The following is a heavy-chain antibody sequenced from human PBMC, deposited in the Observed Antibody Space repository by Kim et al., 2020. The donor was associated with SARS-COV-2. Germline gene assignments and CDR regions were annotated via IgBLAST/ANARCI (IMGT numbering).Heavy chain of an antibody. D-gene: IGHD3-16*01. Sequence: SETLSLTCAVYGGSFSGYYWSWIRQPPGKGLEWIGEINHSGSTNYNPSLKSRVTISVDTSKNQFSLKLSSVTAADTAVYYCARGGRPVKISGRLGNWFDPWGQGTLVTVSS. CDR1: GGSFSGYY. CDR3: ARGGRPVKISGRLGNWFDP. V-gene: IGHV4-34*01. J-gene: IGHJ5*02. CDR2: INHSGST.